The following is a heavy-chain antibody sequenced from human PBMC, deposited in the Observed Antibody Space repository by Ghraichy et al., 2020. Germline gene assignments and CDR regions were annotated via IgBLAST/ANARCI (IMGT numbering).Heavy chain of an antibody. J-gene: IGHJ2*01. D-gene: IGHD6-13*01. CDR2: IYYSGST. CDR1: GGSIRSSSYY. CDR3: ARPGAPGYSTSWFYWYFDL. V-gene: IGHV4-39*01. Sequence: SETLSPTCTVSGGSIRSSSYYWGWIRQPPGKGLEWIGSIYYSGSTYYNPSLKSRVTISVDTSKNQFSLKLSSVTAADTAVYYCARPGAPGYSTSWFYWYFDLWGRGTLVTFSS.